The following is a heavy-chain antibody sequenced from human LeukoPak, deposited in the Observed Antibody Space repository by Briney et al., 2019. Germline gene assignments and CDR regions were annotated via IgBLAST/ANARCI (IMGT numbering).Heavy chain of an antibody. CDR3: TRYYDILTGYYTDY. CDR1: GFTFGDYA. V-gene: IGHV3-49*04. CDR2: IRSKAYGGTT. D-gene: IGHD3-9*01. Sequence: GGSLRLSCTASGFTFGDYAMSWVRQAPGKGLEWVGFIRSKAYGGTTEYAASVKGRFTISRDDSKSIAHLQMNSLKTEDTAVYYCTRYYDILTGYYTDYWGQETLVTVSS. J-gene: IGHJ4*02.